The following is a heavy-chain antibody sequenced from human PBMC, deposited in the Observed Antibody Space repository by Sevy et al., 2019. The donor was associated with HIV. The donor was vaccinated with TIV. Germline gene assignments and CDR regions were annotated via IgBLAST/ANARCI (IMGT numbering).Heavy chain of an antibody. CDR1: GFNIRVYW. Sequence: GGSLRLSCAASGFNIRVYWMLWVRQAPGKGLEWVANINEDGSMKYYLESVKGRFTISRDNAENSVFLQMNSLRVEDTAVYYCVRALFKADSLWGQGTLVTVSS. V-gene: IGHV3-7*01. CDR3: VRALFKADSL. J-gene: IGHJ4*02. CDR2: INEDGSMK. D-gene: IGHD2-21*01.